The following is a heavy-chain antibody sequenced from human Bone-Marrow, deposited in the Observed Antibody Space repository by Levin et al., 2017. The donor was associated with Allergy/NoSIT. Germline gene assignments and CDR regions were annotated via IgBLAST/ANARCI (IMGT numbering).Heavy chain of an antibody. V-gene: IGHV4-39*07. D-gene: IGHD3-3*01. J-gene: IGHJ5*02. CDR2: VHYSGNG. CDR1: GGSINSSTYY. Sequence: SQTLSLTCIVSGGSINSSTYYWGWIRQPPGKGLEWIASVHYSGNGYYNESLRSRVTISVDTSKNQFSLSLSSVTAADTAVYYCARQNYDLWSANWFDPWGQGTLVTVSS. CDR3: ARQNYDLWSANWFDP.